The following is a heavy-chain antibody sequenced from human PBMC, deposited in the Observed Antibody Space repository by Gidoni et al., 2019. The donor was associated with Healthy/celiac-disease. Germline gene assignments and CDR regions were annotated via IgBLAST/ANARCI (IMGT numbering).Heavy chain of an antibody. CDR1: GLAVGSYG. V-gene: IGHV3-33*01. D-gene: IGHD2-21*01. J-gene: IGHJ3*01. Sequence: QVQLVESGGGGVQPGRSLGLSCAASGLAVGSYGRHWVRQAPGQGLEWVAVPWYDGSNKYSAASVQGRFTLSRDNSTNTLYLQMHSLRAEDTALSYCAREREMVIGAFDLWGQGTMVPVSS. CDR2: PWYDGSNK. CDR3: AREREMVIGAFDL.